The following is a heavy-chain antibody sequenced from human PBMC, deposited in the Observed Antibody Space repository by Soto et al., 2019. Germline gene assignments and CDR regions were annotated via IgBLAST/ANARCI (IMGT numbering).Heavy chain of an antibody. CDR2: INPNSGDP. V-gene: IGHV1-2*02. CDR3: TREGGGIAAAGAGNDAFDI. D-gene: IGHD6-13*01. Sequence: QVQLVQSGAEVKKPGASVTVSCKASGYTLSDYYVQWVRQAPGQGLEWMGWINPNSGDPNYAQKFQGRVTMTRDTSIKTAYRERGGLRPEDTAVYYCTREGGGIAAAGAGNDAFDIGGQGTKVT. J-gene: IGHJ3*02. CDR1: GYTLSDYY.